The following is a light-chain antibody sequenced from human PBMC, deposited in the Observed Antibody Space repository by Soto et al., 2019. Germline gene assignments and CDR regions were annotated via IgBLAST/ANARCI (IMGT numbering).Light chain of an antibody. V-gene: IGKV3-11*01. CDR2: DAS. CDR1: QSVSSY. CDR3: QQRSNWPPLT. J-gene: IGKJ4*01. Sequence: EMVLTQSPATLSLSPGERATLSSRASQSVSSYLAWYQQKPGQAPRLLIYDASNRATGIPARFSGSGSGTAFTLTISSLEPEDFAVYYCQQRSNWPPLTFGGGTKVEIK.